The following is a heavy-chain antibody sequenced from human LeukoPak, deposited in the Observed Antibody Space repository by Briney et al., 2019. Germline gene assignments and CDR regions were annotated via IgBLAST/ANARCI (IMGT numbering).Heavy chain of an antibody. CDR3: ARGYYDFWSGYYTGQFYYYYGMDV. CDR2: ISTSGGTT. Sequence: GGSLRLSCAASGFTFSSYAMSWVRQAPGKGLEWVASISTSGGTTNYADSVKGRFTISRDNSKNTLYLQMNSLRAEDTAVYYCARGYYDFWSGYYTGQFYYYYGMDVWGQGTTVTVS. D-gene: IGHD3-3*01. V-gene: IGHV3-23*01. J-gene: IGHJ6*02. CDR1: GFTFSSYA.